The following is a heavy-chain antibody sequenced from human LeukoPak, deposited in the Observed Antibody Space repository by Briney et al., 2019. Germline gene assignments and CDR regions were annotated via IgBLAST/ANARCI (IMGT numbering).Heavy chain of an antibody. D-gene: IGHD1-14*01. Sequence: PGGSLRLSCAASAFTFSNYAMNWVRQAPGKGLEWVSGISGGGGSTYYADSVKGRFTISRDNSKNTLYLQMDRLRAEVTALYYCAKGSGINHYHWIDPWGQGTLVTVSS. J-gene: IGHJ5*02. CDR2: ISGGGGST. CDR3: AKGSGINHYHWIDP. V-gene: IGHV3-23*01. CDR1: AFTFSNYA.